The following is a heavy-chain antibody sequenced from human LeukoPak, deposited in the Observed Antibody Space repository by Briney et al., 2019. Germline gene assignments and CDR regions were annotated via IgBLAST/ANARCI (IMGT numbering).Heavy chain of an antibody. CDR2: INPNSGGT. D-gene: IGHD3-3*01. Sequence: ASVKVSCKASGYTFTGYYMHWVRQAPGQGLKWMGWINPNSGGTNYAQKFQGRVTMTRDTSISTAYMELSRLRSDDTAVYYCARDLAIFGVVIILPYYYGMDVWGQGTTVTVSS. J-gene: IGHJ6*02. CDR1: GYTFTGYY. V-gene: IGHV1-2*02. CDR3: ARDLAIFGVVIILPYYYGMDV.